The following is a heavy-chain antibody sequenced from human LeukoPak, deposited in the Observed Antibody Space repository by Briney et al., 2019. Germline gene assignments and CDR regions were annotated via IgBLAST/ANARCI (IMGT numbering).Heavy chain of an antibody. CDR2: IKQDGSEK. CDR1: GFTFSNYW. J-gene: IGHJ5*02. CDR3: AREWDGSGCDL. D-gene: IGHD3-10*01. V-gene: IGHV3-7*01. Sequence: GGSLRLSCAASGFTFSNYWMSWVRQAPGKGLEWVANIKQDGSEKNYMDSVKGRFTISRDNAKNSLYLQMNSLRAEDTAVYYCAREWDGSGCDLWGQGTLVTVSS.